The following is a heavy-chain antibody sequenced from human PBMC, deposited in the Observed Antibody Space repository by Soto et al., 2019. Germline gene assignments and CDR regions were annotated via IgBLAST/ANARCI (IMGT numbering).Heavy chain of an antibody. J-gene: IGHJ4*02. CDR2: INDSEST. Sequence: HSETPSLSCAVCGGSFCDYYWTGIRQQPGKGLEWIGEINDSESTNYNPSLESRVTISVDTSKNQFSLKLSSVTAADTAVYYCARLLPYDSSGYVGFDYWGQGTLVTVSS. CDR1: GGSFCDYY. CDR3: ARLLPYDSSGYVGFDY. D-gene: IGHD3-22*01. V-gene: IGHV4-34*01.